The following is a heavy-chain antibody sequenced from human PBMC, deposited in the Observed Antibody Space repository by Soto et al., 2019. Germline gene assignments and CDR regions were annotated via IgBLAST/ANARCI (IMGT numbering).Heavy chain of an antibody. V-gene: IGHV1-2*04. D-gene: IGHD6-19*01. Sequence: QVQLVQSGAEVKKPGASVKVSCKASGYTFTCYYMHWVRQAPGQGLEWMGWINPNSGGTNYAQKFQGWVTMTRDTSISTAYMGLSRLRSDDTAVYYCAREPLYSSGWRLGMDVWGKGTTVTVAS. J-gene: IGHJ6*04. CDR1: GYTFTCYY. CDR3: AREPLYSSGWRLGMDV. CDR2: INPNSGGT.